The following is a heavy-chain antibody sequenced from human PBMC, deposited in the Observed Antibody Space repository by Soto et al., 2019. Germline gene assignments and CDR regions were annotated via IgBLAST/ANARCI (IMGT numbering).Heavy chain of an antibody. V-gene: IGHV3-15*07. Sequence: WGSLRLSCAASGFTFSNAWMNCVRQAPGKGLEWVGRIKSKTDGGTTDYAAPVKGRFTISRDDSKNTLYLQMNSLKTEDTAVYYCTTGRIAAAFDYWGQGTLVTVSS. CDR3: TTGRIAAAFDY. J-gene: IGHJ4*02. CDR2: IKSKTDGGTT. D-gene: IGHD6-13*01. CDR1: GFTFSNAW.